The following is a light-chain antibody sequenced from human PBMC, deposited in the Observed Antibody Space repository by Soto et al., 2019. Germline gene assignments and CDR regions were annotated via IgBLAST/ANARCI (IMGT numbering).Light chain of an antibody. CDR1: QSISSY. CDR2: AAS. V-gene: IGKV1-39*01. Sequence: DIQMTQSPSSLSASVGDRVTITCRASQSISSYLNWYQQKPGKAPKLLIYAASSLQSGVPSRFSGSGSGTDFTLTISSLQPEDFATYYCQKSYSTPLNFGGGTTVEIK. J-gene: IGKJ4*01. CDR3: QKSYSTPLN.